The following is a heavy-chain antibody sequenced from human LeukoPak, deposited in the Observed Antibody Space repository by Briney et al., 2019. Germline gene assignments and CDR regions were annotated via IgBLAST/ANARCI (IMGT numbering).Heavy chain of an antibody. V-gene: IGHV4-34*01. CDR2: INHSGST. J-gene: IGHJ3*02. Sequence: SETLSLTCAVYGGPFSGYHWSWIRQPPGKGLEWIGEINHSGSTNYNPSLKSRVTISVDTSKNQFSLKLSSVTAADTAVYFCARGPYSYDSSGAFDIWGQGTMVTVSS. D-gene: IGHD3-22*01. CDR1: GGPFSGYH. CDR3: ARGPYSYDSSGAFDI.